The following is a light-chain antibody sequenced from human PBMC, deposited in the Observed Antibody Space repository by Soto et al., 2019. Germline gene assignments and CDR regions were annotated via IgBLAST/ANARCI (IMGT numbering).Light chain of an antibody. CDR1: QGIGSD. J-gene: IGKJ4*01. Sequence: AIEMTQSPSSLSASVGDRVTITCRASQGIGSDLAWYQQRPGKAPKLLIYAVSSLQNGVPSRFGGSGSGTDFTLTISSLQPEDFASYYCLQDHNLLTFGGGTKVETK. CDR3: LQDHNLLT. V-gene: IGKV1-6*01. CDR2: AVS.